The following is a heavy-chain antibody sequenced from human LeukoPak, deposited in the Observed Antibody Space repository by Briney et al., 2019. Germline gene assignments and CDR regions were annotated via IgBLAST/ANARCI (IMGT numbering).Heavy chain of an antibody. D-gene: IGHD2-21*01. Sequence: PGGALRLPCAASGFTFSSYSMNWVRQAPGKGLEWVSYISSSSSTIYYADSVKGRFTISRDNAKNSLYLQMNSLRAEDTAVYYCARDGGDALNCGQGTLVTVSS. CDR3: ARDGGDALN. CDR2: ISSSSSTI. V-gene: IGHV3-48*01. J-gene: IGHJ4*02. CDR1: GFTFSSYS.